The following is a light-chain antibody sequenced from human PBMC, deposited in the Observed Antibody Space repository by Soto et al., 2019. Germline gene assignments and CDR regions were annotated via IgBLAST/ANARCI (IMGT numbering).Light chain of an antibody. CDR3: SSYTSSSTLVV. Sequence: QSALTQPASVSGSPGQSITISCTGTSSDVGSYNLVSWYQQHPGKAPKLMIYEGSKRPSGVSNRFSGSKSGNTASLTISGLQAEDEADYYCSSYTSSSTLVVFGGGTKVTVL. J-gene: IGLJ2*01. V-gene: IGLV2-14*02. CDR2: EGS. CDR1: SSDVGSYNL.